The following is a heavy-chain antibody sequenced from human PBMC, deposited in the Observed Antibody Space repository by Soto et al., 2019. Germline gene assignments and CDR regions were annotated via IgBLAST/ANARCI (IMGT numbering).Heavy chain of an antibody. CDR3: ARQDAPCSGGSCYDFDY. CDR2: IDPSDSYT. Sequence: PGESLKICCKGSGYSFTSYWISWVRQMPGKGLEWMGRIDPSDSYTNYSPSFQGHVTISADKSISTAYLQWSSLKASDTAMYYCARQDAPCSGGSCYDFDYWGQGPLVTVSS. D-gene: IGHD2-15*01. J-gene: IGHJ4*02. CDR1: GYSFTSYW. V-gene: IGHV5-10-1*01.